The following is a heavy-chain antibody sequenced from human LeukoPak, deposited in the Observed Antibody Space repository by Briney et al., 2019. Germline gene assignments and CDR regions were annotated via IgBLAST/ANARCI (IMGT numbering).Heavy chain of an antibody. D-gene: IGHD3-9*01. V-gene: IGHV1-46*03. J-gene: IGHJ6*03. Sequence: ASVKVSCKASRYTFTKYYMHWVRQAPGQGLEWMGIINPSGGSTSYAQKFQGRVTMTRDTSTSTVYMELSSLRSEDTAVYYCAIDHNWLLKPLHYYYYMDVWGKGTPVTVSS. CDR1: RYTFTKYY. CDR3: AIDHNWLLKPLHYYYYMDV. CDR2: INPSGGST.